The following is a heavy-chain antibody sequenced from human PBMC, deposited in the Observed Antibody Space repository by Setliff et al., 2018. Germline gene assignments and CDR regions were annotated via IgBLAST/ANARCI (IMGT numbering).Heavy chain of an antibody. V-gene: IGHV4-34*01. Sequence: SETLSLTCAVYGGSFSGYYWSWIRQPPGKGLEWIGNIYYSGSAFYNPSLKSRVTISVDTSKTQFSLNLISVTAADTAVYYCAGSQGSGGYYSNSPYYFHYGGQGTLVTVSS. D-gene: IGHD3-10*01. J-gene: IGHJ4*02. CDR1: GGSFSGYY. CDR2: IYYSGSA. CDR3: AGSQGSGGYYSNSPYYFHY.